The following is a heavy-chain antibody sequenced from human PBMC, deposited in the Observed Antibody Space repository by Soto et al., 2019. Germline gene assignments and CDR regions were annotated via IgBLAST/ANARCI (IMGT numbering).Heavy chain of an antibody. Sequence: ASVKVSCKASGYTFTIYGISRVRQAPGQGLEWMGWISAYNGNTNYAQKLQGRVTMTTDTSTSTAYMELRSLRSDDTAVYYCARDKRSEYGSSWYHDYWGQGTLVTVSS. V-gene: IGHV1-18*04. J-gene: IGHJ4*02. D-gene: IGHD6-13*01. CDR1: GYTFTIYG. CDR2: ISAYNGNT. CDR3: ARDKRSEYGSSWYHDY.